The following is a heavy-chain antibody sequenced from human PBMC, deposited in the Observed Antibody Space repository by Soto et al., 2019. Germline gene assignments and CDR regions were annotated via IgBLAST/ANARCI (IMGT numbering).Heavy chain of an antibody. CDR2: IHSSGNT. CDR1: GTSVSGANW. J-gene: IGHJ4*02. Sequence: QVQLQESGPGLVDPLGTLSLTCAVSGTSVSGANWWGWVRQPPGKGLEWIGDIHSSGNTDYNPSLKTRVTISRDMSKSECYLNLPSVTAADTAVYYCARTGPYSSVNNWGQGTLVTVSS. V-gene: IGHV4-4*02. D-gene: IGHD3-22*01. CDR3: ARTGPYSSVNN.